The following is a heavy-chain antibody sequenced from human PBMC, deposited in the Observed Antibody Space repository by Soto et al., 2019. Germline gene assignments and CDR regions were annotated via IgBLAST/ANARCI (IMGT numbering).Heavy chain of an antibody. V-gene: IGHV3-9*01. CDR2: ISWNSGSI. CDR3: AKDIRVVVAATGGFDI. D-gene: IGHD2-15*01. Sequence: EVQLVESGGGLVQPGRSLRLSCAASGFTFDDYAMHWVRQAPGKGLEWVSGISWNSGSIGYADSVKGRFTISRDNAKNSLYLQINSLRAEDTALYYCAKDIRVVVAATGGFDIWGQGTMVTVS. J-gene: IGHJ3*02. CDR1: GFTFDDYA.